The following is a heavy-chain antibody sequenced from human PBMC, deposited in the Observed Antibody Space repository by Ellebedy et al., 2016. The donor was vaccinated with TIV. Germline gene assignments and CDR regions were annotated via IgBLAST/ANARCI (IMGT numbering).Heavy chain of an antibody. CDR1: GFTFSSYA. J-gene: IGHJ4*02. D-gene: IGHD1-26*01. CDR3: ATAPEIRERYDY. Sequence: GGSLRLXXAASGFTFSSYAMHWVRQAPGKGLEWVAVISYDGSNKYYADSVKGRFTISRDNSKNTLYLQMNSLRAEDTAVYYCATAPEIRERYDYWGQGTLVTVSS. CDR2: ISYDGSNK. V-gene: IGHV3-30*04.